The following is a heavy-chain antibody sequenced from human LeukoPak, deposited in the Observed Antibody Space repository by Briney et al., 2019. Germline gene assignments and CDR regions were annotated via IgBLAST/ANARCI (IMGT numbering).Heavy chain of an antibody. D-gene: IGHD2-2*01. CDR2: IYPGDSDT. CDR3: ARQLGVPAALTRYNWFDP. V-gene: IGHV5-51*01. CDR1: GYGFTSYW. Sequence: GESLKISCKGSGYGFTSYWIGWVRQMPGKGLEWMGIIYPGDSDTRYSPSFQGQVTISADKSISTAYLQWSSLKASDTAMYYCARQLGVPAALTRYNWFDPWGQGTLVTVSS. J-gene: IGHJ5*02.